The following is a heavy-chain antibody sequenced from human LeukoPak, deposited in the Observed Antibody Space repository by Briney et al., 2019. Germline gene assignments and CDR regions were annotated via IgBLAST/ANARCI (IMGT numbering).Heavy chain of an antibody. CDR3: AKDRRVDDILTGYFDY. CDR2: ISGSGGST. V-gene: IGHV3-23*01. CDR1: GFTFSSYA. Sequence: PGGSLRLSCAASGFTFSSYAMSWVRQAPGKGLEWVSAISGSGGSTYYADSVKGRFTISRDNSKNTLYLQMNSLRAEDTAVYYCAKDRRVDDILTGYFDYWGQGTLVTVSS. J-gene: IGHJ4*02. D-gene: IGHD3-9*01.